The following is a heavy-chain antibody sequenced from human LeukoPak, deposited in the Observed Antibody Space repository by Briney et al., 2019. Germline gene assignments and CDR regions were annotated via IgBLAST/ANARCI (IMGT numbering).Heavy chain of an antibody. Sequence: GASVKVSCKASGGTFSSHAISWVRQAPGQGLEWMGGIIPIFGTANYAQKFQGRVTMTRNTSISTAYMELSSLRFEDTAVYYRARGLGNDGIFDYWGQGTLVTVSS. CDR1: GGTFSSHA. D-gene: IGHD1-1*01. J-gene: IGHJ4*02. CDR3: ARGLGNDGIFDY. CDR2: IIPIFGTA. V-gene: IGHV1-69*05.